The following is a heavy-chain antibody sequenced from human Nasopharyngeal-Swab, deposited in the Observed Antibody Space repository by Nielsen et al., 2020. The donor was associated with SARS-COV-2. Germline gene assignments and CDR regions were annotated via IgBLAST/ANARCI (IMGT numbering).Heavy chain of an antibody. CDR3: ARVSSKRFTFDY. J-gene: IGHJ4*02. D-gene: IGHD3-16*01. Sequence: WIRQPPGKGLEWVGLISYDGANKHYADSVKGRISISRNNSNNTLYLEMNTLRPEDTAIYYCARVSSKRFTFDYWGQGALVTVSS. V-gene: IGHV3-30-3*01. CDR2: ISYDGANK.